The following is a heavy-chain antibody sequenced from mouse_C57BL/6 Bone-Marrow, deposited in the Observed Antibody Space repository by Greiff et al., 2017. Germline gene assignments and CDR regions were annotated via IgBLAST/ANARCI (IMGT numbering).Heavy chain of an antibody. V-gene: IGHV2-6*03. D-gene: IGHD2-4*01. Sequence: VQVVESGPGLVAPSQSLSITCTVSGFSLTSYGVHWVRQPPGKGLEWLVVIWSDGSTTYNSALKSRLSISKDNSKSQVFLKMNMLQTDDTAMYYCARPYYYDYDGYAMDYWGQGTSVTVSS. CDR2: IWSDGST. J-gene: IGHJ4*01. CDR3: ARPYYYDYDGYAMDY. CDR1: GFSLTSYG.